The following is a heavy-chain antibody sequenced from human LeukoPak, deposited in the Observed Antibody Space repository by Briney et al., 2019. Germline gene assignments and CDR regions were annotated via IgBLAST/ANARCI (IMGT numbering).Heavy chain of an antibody. J-gene: IGHJ4*02. CDR3: AKGCDSTSCYHLFDY. Sequence: GGSLRLSCAASGFTFNTSPMSWVRQAPGTGREWVSGIRRSGASTYYADSVKGRFTISRDNSRNTLFVQMNSLRSEDTAVYYCAKGCDSTSCYHLFDYWGRGTLVTVSS. V-gene: IGHV3-23*01. D-gene: IGHD2-2*01. CDR1: GFTFNTSP. CDR2: IRRSGAST.